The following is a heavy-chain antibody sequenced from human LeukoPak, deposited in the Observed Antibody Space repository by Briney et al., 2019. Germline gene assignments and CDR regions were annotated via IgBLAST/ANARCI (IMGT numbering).Heavy chain of an antibody. J-gene: IGHJ4*02. Sequence: ASVKVSCKASGYTFTAYYMHWVRQAPGQGLEWMGWISAYNGNTNYAQKLQGRVTMTTDTSTSTAYMELRSLRSDDTAVYYCARFREYDSSGYYLVWGQGTLVTVSS. CDR1: GYTFTAYY. CDR3: ARFREYDSSGYYLV. CDR2: ISAYNGNT. D-gene: IGHD3-22*01. V-gene: IGHV1-18*04.